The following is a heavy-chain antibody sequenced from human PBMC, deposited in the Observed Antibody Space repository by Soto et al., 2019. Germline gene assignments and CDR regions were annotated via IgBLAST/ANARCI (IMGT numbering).Heavy chain of an antibody. CDR3: ARKDKSGYFNWFDP. Sequence: GESLKISCRTSGYRFTSYWIAWVRQMPGKGLEWMGITFPRDSDTRYSPSFQGQVTISADRSTSTVFLQWASLKASDTAVYFCARKDKSGYFNWFDPWGQGTLVTVSS. V-gene: IGHV5-51*01. CDR1: GYRFTSYW. J-gene: IGHJ5*02. CDR2: TFPRDSDT. D-gene: IGHD3-22*01.